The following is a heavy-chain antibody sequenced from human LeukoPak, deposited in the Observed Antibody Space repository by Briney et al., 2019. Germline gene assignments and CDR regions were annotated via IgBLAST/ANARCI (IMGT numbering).Heavy chain of an antibody. CDR2: ICYDGSNK. CDR3: AKGDGYNADY. D-gene: IGHD5-24*01. V-gene: IGHV3-33*03. CDR1: GLTFRIYG. Sequence: PGRCLTLSWAPSGLTFRIYGMRWVRPAPGRGLEWVGIICYDGSNKYYADSVKGRFTISRDNSKNTLYLQMDSLRAEDAAVYYCAKGDGYNADYWGQGTLVTVSS. J-gene: IGHJ4*02.